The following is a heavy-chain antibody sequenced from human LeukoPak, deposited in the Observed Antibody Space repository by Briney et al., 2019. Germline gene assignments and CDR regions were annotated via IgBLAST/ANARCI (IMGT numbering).Heavy chain of an antibody. J-gene: IGHJ4*02. CDR3: ARASYCSGGSCYSDY. D-gene: IGHD2-15*01. CDR2: ISAYNGNT. Sequence: ASVKVSCKASGYTFTSYGISWVRQAPGQGLEWMGWISAYNGNTIYAQKVKGRVTMTTDTSTSTAYMELRSLKSDDTAVYYCARASYCSGGSCYSDYWGQGTLVTVSS. V-gene: IGHV1-18*01. CDR1: GYTFTSYG.